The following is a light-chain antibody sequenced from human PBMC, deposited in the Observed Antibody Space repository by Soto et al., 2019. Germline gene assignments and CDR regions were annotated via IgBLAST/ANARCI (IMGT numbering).Light chain of an antibody. CDR1: RHVYINA. V-gene: IGKV3-20*01. CDR3: QQYGASPFT. CDR2: GAS. J-gene: IGKJ3*01. Sequence: VVWTQSPATLSLSPGERATLSCRASRHVYINALAWYQQKPGRTPTLLIFGASTRATDIPDRFSGTGSGTDFSLTINGVETEDSAVYYCQQYGASPFTFGPGTRVEI.